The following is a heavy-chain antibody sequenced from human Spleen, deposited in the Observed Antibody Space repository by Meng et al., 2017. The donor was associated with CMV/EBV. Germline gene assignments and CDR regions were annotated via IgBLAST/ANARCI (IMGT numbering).Heavy chain of an antibody. CDR2: INHSGST. CDR3: ARCIAAAGAPYYYYGMDV. J-gene: IGHJ6*02. Sequence: GSLRLSCAVYGGSFSGYYWSWIRQPPGKGLEWIGEINHSGSTNYNPSLKSRVTISVDTSKNQFSLKLSSVTAADTAVYYCARCIAAAGAPYYYYGMDVWGHGTMVTVSS. CDR1: GGSFSGYY. V-gene: IGHV4-34*01. D-gene: IGHD6-13*01.